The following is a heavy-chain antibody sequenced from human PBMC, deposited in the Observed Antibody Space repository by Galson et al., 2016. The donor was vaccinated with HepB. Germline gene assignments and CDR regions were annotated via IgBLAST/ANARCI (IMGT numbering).Heavy chain of an antibody. D-gene: IGHD4-17*01. CDR2: IYCGGNT. V-gene: IGHV3-66*01. CDR3: ARDRPLYGGYDS. J-gene: IGHJ5*01. Sequence: SLRLSCAASEFTVSSNDLSWVRQAPGKGLEWVSVIYCGGNTYYEDSVKSGFTISGDNSKNTIHLQINSLRAEDTAVYYCARDRPLYGGYDSWGQGRLGTVTS. CDR1: EFTVSSND.